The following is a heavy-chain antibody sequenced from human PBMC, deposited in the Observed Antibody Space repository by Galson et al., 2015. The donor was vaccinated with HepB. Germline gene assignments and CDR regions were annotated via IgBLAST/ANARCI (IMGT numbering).Heavy chain of an antibody. CDR1: GYTFTMYA. D-gene: IGHD3-3*01. J-gene: IGHJ3*01. CDR3: AKMEGDFWGGRWAFDV. Sequence: SVKVSCKASGYTFTMYAMHWVRQAPGQRPEWMGWINVGNGNTKYSQKFQGRVTITRDTSASTAYMELGSLKSEDTAVYYCAKMEGDFWGGRWAFDVWGQRTMVTVSS. CDR2: INVGNGNT. V-gene: IGHV1-3*01.